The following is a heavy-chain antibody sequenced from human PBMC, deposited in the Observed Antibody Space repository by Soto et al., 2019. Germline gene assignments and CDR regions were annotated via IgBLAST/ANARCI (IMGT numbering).Heavy chain of an antibody. V-gene: IGHV4-61*01. CDR3: ARTVEDVGISGSYSTLSHY. CDR1: CDSGSSGSYY. CDR2: IYYSGST. J-gene: IGHJ4*02. D-gene: IGHD3-10*01. Sequence: SETLSLTCTVSCDSGSSGSYYWSWIRQPPGKGLEWIGYIYYSGSTNYNPSLKSRVTISVDTSKNQFSLKLSSVTAADTAVYYCARTVEDVGISGSYSTLSHYWGTGTLLTISS.